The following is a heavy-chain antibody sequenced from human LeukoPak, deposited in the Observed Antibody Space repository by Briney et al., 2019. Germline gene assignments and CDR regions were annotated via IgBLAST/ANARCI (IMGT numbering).Heavy chain of an antibody. V-gene: IGHV4-34*01. J-gene: IGHJ6*02. CDR3: ARGPIYMATIPSYYYGMDV. CDR1: GFTFSSYS. D-gene: IGHD5-24*01. Sequence: GSLRLSCAASGFTFSSYSMNWIRQPPGKGLEWIGEINHSGSTNYNPSLKSRLTISVDTSKNQFSLKLSSVTAADTAVYYCARGPIYMATIPSYYYGMDVWGQGTTVTVSS. CDR2: INHSGST.